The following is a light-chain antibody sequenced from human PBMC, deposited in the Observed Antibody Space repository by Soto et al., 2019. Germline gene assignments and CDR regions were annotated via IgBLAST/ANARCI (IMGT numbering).Light chain of an antibody. J-gene: IGLJ2*01. Sequence: QSVLTQPPSVSAAPGQRVTISCSGSNSNIGNNYVSWYQQYPGTAPKLLIYENNKRPSGIPGRFSGSKSGTSATLGITGLQTGDEADYYCETWDTSLSAGVFGGGTQLTVL. CDR2: ENN. CDR3: ETWDTSLSAGV. V-gene: IGLV1-51*02. CDR1: NSNIGNNY.